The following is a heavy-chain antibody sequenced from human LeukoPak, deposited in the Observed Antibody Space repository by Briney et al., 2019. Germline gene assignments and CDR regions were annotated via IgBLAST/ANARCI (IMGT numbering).Heavy chain of an antibody. V-gene: IGHV3-53*01. J-gene: IGHJ6*02. CDR3: ARDYYDSSGYGDYYYGMDV. CDR2: IYSGGST. D-gene: IGHD3-22*01. CDR1: GFTVSSNH. Sequence: GGSLRLSCAASGFTVSSNHMSWVRQAPGKGLEWVSVIYSGGSTYYADSVKGRFTISRDNSKNTLYLQMNSLRAEDTAVYYCARDYYDSSGYGDYYYGMDVWGQGTTVTVSS.